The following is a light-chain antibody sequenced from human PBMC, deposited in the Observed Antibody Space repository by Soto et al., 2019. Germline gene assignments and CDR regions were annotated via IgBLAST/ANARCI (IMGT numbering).Light chain of an antibody. CDR1: QGISNY. J-gene: IGKJ4*01. Sequence: ILTQSPATLSLSLGERATLSCRASQGISNYLAWYQQKPGQAPRLLIYDASNRATGIPARFSGSGSGTDFTLTISRLEPEDFAVYFCQQYGNSPLTFGGGTKVDIK. CDR2: DAS. CDR3: QQYGNSPLT. V-gene: IGKV3-20*01.